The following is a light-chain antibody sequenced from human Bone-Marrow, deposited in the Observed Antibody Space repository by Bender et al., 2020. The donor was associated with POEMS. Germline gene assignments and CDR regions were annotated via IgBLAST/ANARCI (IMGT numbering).Light chain of an antibody. CDR3: CSYAGSYTSLV. CDR1: NLGNRF. J-gene: IGLJ3*02. CDR2: QDT. V-gene: IGLV3-1*01. Sequence: SYELTQPPSVSVSPGKTATITCSGENLGNRFACWFQQKPGQSPVLVIYQDTKRPSGIPERFSGSTSGNTATLTISGTQAMDEAEYYCCSYAGSYTSLVFGGGTKLTVL.